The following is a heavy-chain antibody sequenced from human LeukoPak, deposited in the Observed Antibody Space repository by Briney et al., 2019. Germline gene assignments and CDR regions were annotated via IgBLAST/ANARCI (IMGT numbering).Heavy chain of an antibody. V-gene: IGHV3-9*01. CDR3: AKDRGVVARAPFD. J-gene: IGHJ4*02. CDR2: ISWNSGSI. CDR1: GFTFDDYA. Sequence: GGSLRLPCAASGFTFDDYAMHWVRQAPGKGLEWVSGISWNSGSIGYADSVKGRFTISRDNAKNSLYLQMNSLRAEDTALYYCAKDRGVVARAPFDWGQGTLVTVSS. D-gene: IGHD3-10*01.